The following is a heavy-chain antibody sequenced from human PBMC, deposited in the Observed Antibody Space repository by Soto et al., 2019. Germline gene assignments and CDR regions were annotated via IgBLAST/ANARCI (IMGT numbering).Heavy chain of an antibody. D-gene: IGHD5-18*01. Sequence: ASVKVSCKASGGTFSSYTISWVRQAPGQGLEWMGRIIPILGIANYAQKFQGRVTITADKSTSTAYMELSSLRSEDTAVYYCARGGDTAMGTPWFDPWGQGTLVTVSS. J-gene: IGHJ5*02. CDR1: GGTFSSYT. CDR3: ARGGDTAMGTPWFDP. V-gene: IGHV1-69*02. CDR2: IIPILGIA.